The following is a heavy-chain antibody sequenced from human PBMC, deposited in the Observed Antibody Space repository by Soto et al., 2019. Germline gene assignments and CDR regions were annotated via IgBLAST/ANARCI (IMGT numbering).Heavy chain of an antibody. CDR3: ARGDREDILVVVGARPGENAIDI. CDR2: IAYDGSNA. Sequence: QVQLVESGGGVVQPGGSLRLSCAASGFTFRNYAMHWVRQAPGKGLECLAVIAYDGSNAYYRDSVKGRFTISRDNSKNTRYLHMTSLRSEDTVVYYWARGDREDILVVVGARPGENAIDIWGQGPTVTVSS. V-gene: IGHV3-30-3*01. CDR1: GFTFRNYA. D-gene: IGHD2-15*01. J-gene: IGHJ6*02.